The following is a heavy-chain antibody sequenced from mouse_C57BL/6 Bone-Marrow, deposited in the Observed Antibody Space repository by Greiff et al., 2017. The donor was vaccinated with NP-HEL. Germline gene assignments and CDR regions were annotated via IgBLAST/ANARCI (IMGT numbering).Heavy chain of an antibody. CDR1: GFTFSDYG. D-gene: IGHD2-3*01. CDR2: ISSGSSTI. J-gene: IGHJ4*01. Sequence: EVQVMETTKRLVKPGGSLKLSCAASGFTFSDYGMHWVRQAPEKGLEWVAYISSGSSTIYYADTVKGRFTISRDNAKNTLCLQMTSLRSEDTAMYYCARGGYYGLWFYAMDYWGQGTSVTVSS. V-gene: IGHV5-17*01. CDR3: ARGGYYGLWFYAMDY.